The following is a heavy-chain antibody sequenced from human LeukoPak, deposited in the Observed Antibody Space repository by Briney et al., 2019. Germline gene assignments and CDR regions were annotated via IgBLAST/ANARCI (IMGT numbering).Heavy chain of an antibody. CDR2: INHSGST. CDR3: ARQAEPPIFLGATVANWSDP. Sequence: SETLSLTCAVYGGSFSGYYWSWIRQPPGKGLEWIGEINHSGSTNYNPSLKSRVTISVDTSKNQFSLKLSSVTAADPAVYYCARQAEPPIFLGATVANWSDPWGKGTLVTVSS. CDR1: GGSFSGYY. J-gene: IGHJ5*02. V-gene: IGHV4-34*01. D-gene: IGHD1-26*01.